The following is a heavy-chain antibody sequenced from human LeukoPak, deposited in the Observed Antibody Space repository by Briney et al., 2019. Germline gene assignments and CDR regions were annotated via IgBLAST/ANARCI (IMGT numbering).Heavy chain of an antibody. Sequence: GESLKISCAASGFTFSSYAMSWVRQAPGKGLEWVSAISGSGGSTYYADSVKGRFTISRDNSKNTLYLQMNSLRAEDTAVYYCAKASQPLLWFGESFDYWGQGTLVTVSS. CDR3: AKASQPLLWFGESFDY. CDR2: ISGSGGST. V-gene: IGHV3-23*01. J-gene: IGHJ4*02. CDR1: GFTFSSYA. D-gene: IGHD3-10*01.